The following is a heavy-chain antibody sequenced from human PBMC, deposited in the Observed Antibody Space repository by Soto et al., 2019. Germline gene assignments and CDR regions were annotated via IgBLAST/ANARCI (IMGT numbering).Heavy chain of an antibody. CDR1: GGSISSGDYS. V-gene: IGHV4-30-4*01. CDR2: IYNSGIT. Sequence: ASETLSLTCTVSGGSISSGDYSWSWVRQSPGKCLELIGHIYNSGITYYNPSLKSRVVISIYTSRNQFSLRLNSLTAADRAVYFCARGVTVFGLVSRFWFDPWGQGTVVTVSS. CDR3: ARGVTVFGLVSRFWFDP. J-gene: IGHJ5*02. D-gene: IGHD3-3*01.